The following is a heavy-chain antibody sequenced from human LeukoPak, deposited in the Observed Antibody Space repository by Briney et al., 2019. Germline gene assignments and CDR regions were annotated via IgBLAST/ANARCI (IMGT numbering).Heavy chain of an antibody. V-gene: IGHV1-2*02. CDR2: INPNSGGT. Sequence: ASVKVSCKASGYTFTGYYMHWVRQAPGQGLEWMGWINPNSGGTNYAQKFQGRVTMTRDTSISTAYMELSRLRSDDTAVYYCARDSTGYTIYYYYYGMDVWGQGTTVTVSS. D-gene: IGHD3-9*01. CDR3: ARDSTGYTIYYYYYGMDV. J-gene: IGHJ6*02. CDR1: GYTFTGYY.